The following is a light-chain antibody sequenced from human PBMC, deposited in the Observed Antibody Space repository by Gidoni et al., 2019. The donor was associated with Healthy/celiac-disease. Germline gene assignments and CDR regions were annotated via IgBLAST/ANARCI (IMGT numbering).Light chain of an antibody. J-gene: IGLJ3*02. CDR3: SSYTSSSTLRGV. Sequence: QSALTQPASVSGSPGQSLTISCTGTSSDVGGYNYVSWYQQPPGKAPKLMIYDVSNRPSGVSNRFSGSKSGNTASLTISGLQAEDEADYYCSSYTSSSTLRGVFGGGTKLTVL. CDR1: SSDVGGYNY. V-gene: IGLV2-14*03. CDR2: DVS.